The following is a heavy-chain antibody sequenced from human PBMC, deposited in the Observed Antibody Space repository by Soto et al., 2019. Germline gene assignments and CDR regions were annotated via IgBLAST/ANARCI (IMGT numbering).Heavy chain of an antibody. CDR1: GGSFSGYY. Sequence: QVQLQQWGAGLLKPSETLSLTCAVYGGSFSGYYWSWIRQPPGKGLEWIGEINHSGSTNYNPSLKSRVTISLDTAKNQFSLKLSSVTAADTAVYYCARGHTHDYILTGYYISAWFDPWGQGTLVTVSS. CDR2: INHSGST. J-gene: IGHJ5*02. CDR3: ARGHTHDYILTGYYISAWFDP. V-gene: IGHV4-34*01. D-gene: IGHD3-9*01.